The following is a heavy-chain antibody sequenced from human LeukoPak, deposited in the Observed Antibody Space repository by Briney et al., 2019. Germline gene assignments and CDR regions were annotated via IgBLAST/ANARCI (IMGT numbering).Heavy chain of an antibody. Sequence: SETLSLTCAVSGASLSGYYWSWIRQSPGKGREWIGEINHGGFTNYNPSLKSRVTISVDTSRNQIALRLSSLTAADTAVYFCARSHLWPSGTFDIWGQGTVVAVSS. CDR2: INHGGFT. CDR1: GASLSGYY. D-gene: IGHD5-18*01. V-gene: IGHV4-34*01. CDR3: ARSHLWPSGTFDI. J-gene: IGHJ3*02.